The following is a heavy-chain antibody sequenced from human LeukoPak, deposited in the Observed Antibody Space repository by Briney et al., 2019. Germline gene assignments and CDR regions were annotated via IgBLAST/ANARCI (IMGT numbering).Heavy chain of an antibody. D-gene: IGHD2-2*01. CDR1: GFTVSSNY. J-gene: IGHJ2*01. V-gene: IGHV3-53*01. CDR2: IYSGGST. CDR3: ARDKVACSSTSCHYWYFDL. Sequence: GGSLRLSCAASGFTVSSNYMSWVRQAPGKGLEWVSVIYSGGSTYYADSVKGRFTISRDNSKSTLYLQMNSLRAEDTAVYYCARDKVACSSTSCHYWYFDLWGRGTLVTVSS.